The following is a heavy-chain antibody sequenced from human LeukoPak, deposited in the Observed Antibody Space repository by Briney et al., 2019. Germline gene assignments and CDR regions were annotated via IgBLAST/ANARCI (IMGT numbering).Heavy chain of an antibody. CDR2: ISGGST. CDR3: ARDRGYCSGGSCYSIWWFDP. D-gene: IGHD2-15*01. J-gene: IGHJ5*02. CDR1: GFTVSSNE. Sequence: GGSLRLSCAASGFTVSSNEMSWVRQAPGKGLEWVSSISGGSTYYADSRKGRFTISRDNSKNTLYLQMNSLRAEDTAVYYCARDRGYCSGGSCYSIWWFDPWGQGTLVTVSS. V-gene: IGHV3-38-3*01.